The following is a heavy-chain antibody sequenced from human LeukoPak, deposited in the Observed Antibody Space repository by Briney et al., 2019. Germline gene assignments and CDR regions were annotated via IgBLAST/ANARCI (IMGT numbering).Heavy chain of an antibody. D-gene: IGHD3-10*01. Sequence: PGGSLRLSCAASGFTVSRDYMSWVRQAPGKGLEWVSFIYSDGTTFYAGSVKGRFTISRDNSKNTLYLQMNSLRAEDTAVYYCARAIHGATWGQGTLVTVSS. J-gene: IGHJ5*02. CDR1: GFTVSRDY. CDR2: IYSDGTT. CDR3: ARAIHGAT. V-gene: IGHV3-66*01.